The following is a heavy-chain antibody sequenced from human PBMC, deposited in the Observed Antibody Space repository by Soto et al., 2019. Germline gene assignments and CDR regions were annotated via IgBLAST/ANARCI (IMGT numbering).Heavy chain of an antibody. D-gene: IGHD3-16*02. CDR1: GFTFSSYA. J-gene: IGHJ4*02. CDR3: AKCSGSELHGRNDDYDYIWGSYRSFDY. V-gene: IGHV3-23*01. CDR2: ISGSGGST. Sequence: GGSLRLSCAASGFTFSSYAMSWVRQAPGKGLEWVSAISGSGGSTYYADSVKGRFTISRDNSKNTLYLQMNSLRAEDTAVYYCAKCSGSELHGRNDDYDYIWGSYRSFDYWGQGTLVTVSS.